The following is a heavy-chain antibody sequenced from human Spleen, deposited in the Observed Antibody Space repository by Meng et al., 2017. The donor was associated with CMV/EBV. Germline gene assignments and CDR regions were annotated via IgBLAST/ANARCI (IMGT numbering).Heavy chain of an antibody. Sequence: SETLSLTCTVSGYSISSGYYWGWIRQPPGKGLEWIGSIYHSGTTYYNPSLESRVTMSVDTSKNQFSLKLNSVTAADTAVYYCARRLDAGADYWGQGTLVTVSS. J-gene: IGHJ4*02. CDR3: ARRLDAGADY. D-gene: IGHD2-8*02. CDR1: GYSISSGYY. V-gene: IGHV4-38-2*02. CDR2: IYHSGTT.